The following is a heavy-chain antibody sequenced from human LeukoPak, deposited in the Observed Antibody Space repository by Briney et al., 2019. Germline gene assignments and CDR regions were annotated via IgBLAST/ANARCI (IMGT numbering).Heavy chain of an antibody. CDR2: IIPIFGTA. Sequence: GASVKVSCKASGGTFSTYAISWVRHAPGQGLEWMGGIIPIFGTANYAQKFQGRVTITADESTSTAYMELSSLRSEDTAVYYCAMHRTPNSSSWLRGGDYYYYYYMDVWGKGTTVTVSS. CDR3: AMHRTPNSSSWLRGGDYYYYYYMDV. D-gene: IGHD6-13*01. J-gene: IGHJ6*03. V-gene: IGHV1-69*13. CDR1: GGTFSTYA.